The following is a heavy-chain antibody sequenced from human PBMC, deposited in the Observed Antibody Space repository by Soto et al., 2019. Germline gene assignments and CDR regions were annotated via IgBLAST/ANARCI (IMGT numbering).Heavy chain of an antibody. J-gene: IGHJ6*03. CDR2: ISGSGGST. CDR3: AKGQLTTVTNYYYYYMDV. Sequence: GGSLRLSCAASGFTFSSYAMSWVRQAPGKGLEWVSAISGSGGSTYYADSVKGRFTISRDKSKNTLYLQMNSLRAEDTAVYYCAKGQLTTVTNYYYYYMDVWGKGTTVTVSS. V-gene: IGHV3-23*01. D-gene: IGHD4-17*01. CDR1: GFTFSSYA.